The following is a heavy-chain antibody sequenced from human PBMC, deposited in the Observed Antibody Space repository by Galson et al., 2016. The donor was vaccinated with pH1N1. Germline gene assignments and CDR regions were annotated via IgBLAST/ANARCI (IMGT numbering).Heavy chain of an antibody. CDR3: IRDLGRLRAY. J-gene: IGHJ4*02. V-gene: IGHV1-46*01. D-gene: IGHD7-27*01. CDR2: IDPSNGGT. Sequence: SVKVSCKASGYTFTREYIHWVRQAPGQGLEWMGVIDPSNGGTTYSQKFQGSVTMTRDTSTNTVYMELSGLKSEDTAVYSCIRDLGRLRAYWGQGTLVTVSS. CDR1: GYTFTREY.